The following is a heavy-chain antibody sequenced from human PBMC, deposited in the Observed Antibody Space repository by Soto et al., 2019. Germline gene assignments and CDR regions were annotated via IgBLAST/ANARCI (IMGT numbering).Heavy chain of an antibody. J-gene: IGHJ3*02. CDR2: ISYDGSNK. V-gene: IGHV3-30*18. CDR1: GFTFSSYG. D-gene: IGHD4-17*01. CDR3: AKPDYGDYVNAFDI. Sequence: QVQLVESRGGVVQPGRSLRLSCAASGFTFSSYGMHWVRQAPGKGLEWVAVISYDGSNKYYADSVKGRFTISRDNSKNTLYLQMNSLRAEDTAVYYCAKPDYGDYVNAFDIWGQGTMVTVSS.